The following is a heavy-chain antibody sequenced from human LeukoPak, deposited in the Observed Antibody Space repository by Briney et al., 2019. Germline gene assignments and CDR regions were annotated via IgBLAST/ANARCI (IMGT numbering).Heavy chain of an antibody. Sequence: GASVKVSCKASGYTFTGYYMHWVRQAPGQGLEWMGWINPNSGGTNYAQKFQGWVTRTRDTSISTAYMELSRLRSDDTAVYYCARLYCGGDCDDYWGQGTLVTVSS. CDR2: INPNSGGT. CDR1: GYTFTGYY. D-gene: IGHD2-21*02. V-gene: IGHV1-2*04. CDR3: ARLYCGGDCDDY. J-gene: IGHJ4*02.